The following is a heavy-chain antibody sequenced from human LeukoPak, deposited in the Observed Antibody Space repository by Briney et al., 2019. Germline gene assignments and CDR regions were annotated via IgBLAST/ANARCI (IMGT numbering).Heavy chain of an antibody. J-gene: IGHJ4*02. V-gene: IGHV1-46*01. CDR2: INPRGGST. CDR1: GYTFTSYY. CDR3: ARDISRDPLGDY. Sequence: ASVKVSCKASGYTFTSYYMHWVRQAPGQGLEWMGIINPRGGSTSYAQKFQGRVTMTRDTSTSTVYMELSSLRSEDTAVYYCARDISRDPLGDYWGQGTLVTVSS. D-gene: IGHD3-16*02.